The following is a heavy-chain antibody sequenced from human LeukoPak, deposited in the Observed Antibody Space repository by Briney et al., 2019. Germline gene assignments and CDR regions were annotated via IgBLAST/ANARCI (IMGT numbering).Heavy chain of an antibody. Sequence: GESLQISCKGSGYSFTSYWIGWVRPMPGKGLEWMGIIYPGDSDTRYSPSFQGQVTISADKSISTAYLQWSSLKASDTAMYYCARTIVELERLGAFDIWGQGTMVTVSS. V-gene: IGHV5-51*01. J-gene: IGHJ3*02. CDR1: GYSFTSYW. CDR2: IYPGDSDT. CDR3: ARTIVELERLGAFDI. D-gene: IGHD1-1*01.